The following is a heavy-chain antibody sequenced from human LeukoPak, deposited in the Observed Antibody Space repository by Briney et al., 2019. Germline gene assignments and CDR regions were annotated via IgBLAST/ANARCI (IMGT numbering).Heavy chain of an antibody. Sequence: RGSLRLSCAASGFTFSDYAMSWGRQAPGKGLGWVSTIAGSGATTYYADSVKGRSTTSRDNSKNTLYLQMNSLRAEDTAVYYCAEEVGSTYPTFDYWGQGTLVTVSS. CDR1: GFTFSDYA. V-gene: IGHV3-23*01. CDR3: AEEVGSTYPTFDY. J-gene: IGHJ4*02. D-gene: IGHD1-26*01. CDR2: IAGSGATT.